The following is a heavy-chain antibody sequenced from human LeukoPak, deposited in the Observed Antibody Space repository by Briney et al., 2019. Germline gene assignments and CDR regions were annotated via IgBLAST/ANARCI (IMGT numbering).Heavy chain of an antibody. CDR2: IYGGGST. V-gene: IGHV3-53*01. CDR1: GLTVSNNY. J-gene: IGHJ2*01. CDR3: ARSNYGDWHFDL. Sequence: GGSLRLSCAASGLTVSNNYMSRVRQAPGKGLEWVSVIYGGGSTFYADSVQGRFTISRDNSKNTLYLQMNSLRVEDTAFYYCARSNYGDWHFDLWGRGTLVTVSS. D-gene: IGHD3-10*01.